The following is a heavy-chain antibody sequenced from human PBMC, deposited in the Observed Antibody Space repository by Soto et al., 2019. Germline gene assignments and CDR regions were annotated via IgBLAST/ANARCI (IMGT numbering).Heavy chain of an antibody. Sequence: QVQLVESGGGVVQPGRSLRLSCAASGFTFSSYGMHWVRQAPGKGLEWVAVISYDGSNKYYADSVKGRFTISRDNSKNTVYLQMNSLRAEDTVVYYCAKSMGDCSSTSCWVVDYCGMDVWGQGATVTVS. V-gene: IGHV3-30*18. CDR3: AKSMGDCSSTSCWVVDYCGMDV. CDR1: GFTFSSYG. CDR2: ISYDGSNK. D-gene: IGHD2-2*01. J-gene: IGHJ6*02.